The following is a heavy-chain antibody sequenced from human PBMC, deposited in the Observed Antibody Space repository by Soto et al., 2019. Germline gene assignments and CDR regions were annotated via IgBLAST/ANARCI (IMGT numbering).Heavy chain of an antibody. CDR3: AKSGSSGWYGWFDP. V-gene: IGHV2-5*01. J-gene: IGHJ5*02. Sequence: SGPTLVNTTQTLTLTCIFSGFSLRTSGVGVGWIRQPPGKALEWLGCIYWNDDKHYSPSLKSRLTITKDTSKNQVVLTMTNMDPVDTATYYCAKSGSSGWYGWFDPWGQGTLVTVSS. D-gene: IGHD6-19*01. CDR2: IYWNDDK. CDR1: GFSLRTSGVG.